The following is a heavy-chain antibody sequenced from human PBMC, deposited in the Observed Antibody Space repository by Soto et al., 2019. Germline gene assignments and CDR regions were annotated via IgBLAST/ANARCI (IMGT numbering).Heavy chain of an antibody. D-gene: IGHD3-10*01. Sequence: GGSLRLSCITSGLPFANFLMSWFRQAPGKGLEWVGFIRSQPYGGTTQYAPSVSGRFIISRDDSKGILYLQMNSLTTEDSGVYYCIGSFPFWGQGTLVTVSS. CDR1: GLPFANFL. CDR3: IGSFPF. V-gene: IGHV3-49*03. CDR2: IRSQPYGGTT. J-gene: IGHJ4*02.